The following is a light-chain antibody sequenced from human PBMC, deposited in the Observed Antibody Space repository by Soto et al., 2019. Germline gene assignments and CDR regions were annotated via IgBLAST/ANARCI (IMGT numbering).Light chain of an antibody. J-gene: IGKJ1*01. V-gene: IGKV1-33*01. CDR3: QQYDNLPRT. Sequence: DIQMTQSPSSLSASVGDRVTITSQASQDISNYLNWYQQKPGKAPKLLIYDASNLETGVPSRFNGSGSGTDFTFTISSLQPEDIATYYCQQYDNLPRTFGQGTKVEIK. CDR2: DAS. CDR1: QDISNY.